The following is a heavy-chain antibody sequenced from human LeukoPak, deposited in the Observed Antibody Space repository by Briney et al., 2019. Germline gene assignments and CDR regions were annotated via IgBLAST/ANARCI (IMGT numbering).Heavy chain of an antibody. D-gene: IGHD1-26*01. V-gene: IGHV3-7*01. J-gene: IGHJ4*02. CDR2: INQDGSQT. CDR3: ARDPDTILGVNFDY. Sequence: GGSLRLSCAASGFTFSSYEMNWVRQAPGKGLEWMANINQDGSQTYYVDSVKGRFTISRDNGKNPLYLQMNRLRAEDKAVYYCARDPDTILGVNFDYWGQGTLVTVSS. CDR1: GFTFSSYE.